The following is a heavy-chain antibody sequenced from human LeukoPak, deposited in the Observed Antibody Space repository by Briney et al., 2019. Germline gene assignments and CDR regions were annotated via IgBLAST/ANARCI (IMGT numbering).Heavy chain of an antibody. CDR3: ARELTYYYDSSGYYPDAFDI. J-gene: IGHJ3*02. CDR2: IYYSGST. Sequence: PSETLSLTCTVSGGSISSHYWSWIRQPPGKGLEWIGYIYYSGSTNYNPSLKSRVTISVDTSKNQFSLKLSSVTAADTAVYCCARELTYYYDSSGYYPDAFDIWAKGQWSPSLQ. CDR1: GGSISSHY. V-gene: IGHV4-59*11. D-gene: IGHD3-22*01.